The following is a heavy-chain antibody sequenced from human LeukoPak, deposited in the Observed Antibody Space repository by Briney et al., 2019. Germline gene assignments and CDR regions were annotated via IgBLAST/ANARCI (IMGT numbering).Heavy chain of an antibody. V-gene: IGHV1-18*01. D-gene: IGHD6-13*01. CDR2: ISAYNGNT. CDR3: AREAKAAGTPRYFDY. Sequence: ASVKVSRKASGYTFTSYGISWVRQAPGQGLEWMGWISAYNGNTNYAQKLQGRVTMTTDTSTSTAYMELRSLRSDDTAVYYCAREAKAAGTPRYFDYWGQGTLVTVSS. J-gene: IGHJ4*02. CDR1: GYTFTSYG.